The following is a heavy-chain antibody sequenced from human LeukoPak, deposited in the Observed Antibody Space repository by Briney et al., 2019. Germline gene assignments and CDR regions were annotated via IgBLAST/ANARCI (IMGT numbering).Heavy chain of an antibody. CDR1: GGSISSSSYY. CDR3: ARHAVRDYDSSGFPDSDY. Sequence: SETLSLTCTVSGGSISSSSYYWGWIRQPPGKGLEWIGSIYYSGSTYYNPSLKSRVTISVDTSKNQFSLKLSSVTAADTAVYYCARHAVRDYDSSGFPDSDYWGQGTLVTVSS. D-gene: IGHD3-22*01. J-gene: IGHJ4*02. V-gene: IGHV4-39*01. CDR2: IYYSGST.